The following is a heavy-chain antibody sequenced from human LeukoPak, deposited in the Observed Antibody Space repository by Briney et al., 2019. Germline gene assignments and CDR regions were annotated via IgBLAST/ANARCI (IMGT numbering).Heavy chain of an antibody. V-gene: IGHV4-34*01. CDR2: INHSGST. CDR3: ARDTISGGSRYRWFDP. Sequence: PSETLSLTCAVYGESFSGYYWSWIRQPPGKGLEWIGEINHSGSTNYNPSLKSRVTMSVDTSKNQFSLKLSSVAAADTAVYYCARDTISGGSRYRWFDPWGQGTLVTVSS. CDR1: GESFSGYY. D-gene: IGHD2-15*01. J-gene: IGHJ5*02.